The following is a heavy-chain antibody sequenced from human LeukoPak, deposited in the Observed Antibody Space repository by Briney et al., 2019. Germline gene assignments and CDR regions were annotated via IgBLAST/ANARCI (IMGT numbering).Heavy chain of an antibody. CDR3: ARGREGVVVPAAMMTQETTVTTGDY. Sequence: ASVKVSCKASGYTFTSYDINWVRQATGQGLEWMGWMNPNSGNTGYAQKFQGRVTMTRKTSISTAYMELSSLRSEDTAVYYCARGREGVVVPAAMMTQETTVTTGDYWGQGTLVTVSS. J-gene: IGHJ4*02. CDR1: GYTFTSYD. V-gene: IGHV1-8*01. D-gene: IGHD2-2*01. CDR2: MNPNSGNT.